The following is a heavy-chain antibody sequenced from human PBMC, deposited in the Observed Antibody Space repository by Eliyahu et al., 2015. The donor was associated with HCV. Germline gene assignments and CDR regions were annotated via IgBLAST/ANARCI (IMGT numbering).Heavy chain of an antibody. CDR3: TRLGVLSAFDI. V-gene: IGHV3-74*01. D-gene: IGHD6-13*01. Sequence: EVQLVESGGGLVXPGGSLXLSCAASGFTFSSYWMHWVRQARGKGLGWVARIKSDGSSTAYADYVKGRFTISRDNAKNTLYLQMSSLRAEDTAVYYCTRLGVLSAFDIWGQGTKVTVSS. CDR2: IKSDGSST. J-gene: IGHJ3*02. CDR1: GFTFSSYW.